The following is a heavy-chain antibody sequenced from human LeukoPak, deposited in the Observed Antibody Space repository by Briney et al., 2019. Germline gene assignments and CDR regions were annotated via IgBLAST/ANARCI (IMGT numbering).Heavy chain of an antibody. CDR2: IYYTGNT. CDR3: ARDYGDYVGAFDI. D-gene: IGHD4-17*01. CDR1: GGSVSSSSYY. Sequence: SETLSLTCTVSGGSVSSSSYYWGWIRQPPGKGLELIGNIYYTGNTYYNPSLKSRVTISVDTSKNQFSLKLSSVTAADTAVYYCARDYGDYVGAFDIWGQGTMVTVSS. V-gene: IGHV4-39*02. J-gene: IGHJ3*02.